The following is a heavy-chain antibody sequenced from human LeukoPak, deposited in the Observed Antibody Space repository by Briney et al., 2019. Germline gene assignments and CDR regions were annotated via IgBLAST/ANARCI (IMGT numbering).Heavy chain of an antibody. CDR1: GYSISSGYY. J-gene: IGHJ5*02. Sequence: SETLSLTCTVSGYSISSGYYWGWIRQPPGKGLEWIGSIYHSGSTYYNPSLKSRVTISVDTSKNQFSLKLSSVTAADTAVYYCARGRGYTYIDWFDPWGQGTPVTVSS. D-gene: IGHD5-18*01. V-gene: IGHV4-38-2*02. CDR3: ARGRGYTYIDWFDP. CDR2: IYHSGST.